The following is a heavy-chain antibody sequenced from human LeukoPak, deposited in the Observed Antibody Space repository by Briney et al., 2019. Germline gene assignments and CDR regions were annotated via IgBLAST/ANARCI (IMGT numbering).Heavy chain of an antibody. CDR3: ARNPVVATSRSWFDP. D-gene: IGHD3-22*01. Sequence: KSSETLSLTCTVSGYSISSFYWSWLRQSPGKGLEWIGYIGYIDYGGSTNYNPSLKSRVTISVDTSKNQFSLSLNSVTAADTAVYYCARNPVVATSRSWFDPWGQGTLVTVSS. CDR1: GYSISSFY. J-gene: IGHJ5*02. V-gene: IGHV4-59*08. CDR2: IGYIDYGGST.